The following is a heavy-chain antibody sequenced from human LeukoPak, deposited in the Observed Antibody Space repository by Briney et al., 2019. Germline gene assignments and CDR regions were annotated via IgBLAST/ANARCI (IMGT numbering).Heavy chain of an antibody. V-gene: IGHV3-21*01. J-gene: IGHJ6*03. CDR3: ARRKGDGYNYYYYYYYMDV. CDR2: ISSSSSYI. Sequence: PGGSLRLSCAASGFTFSSYAMSWVRQAPGKGLEWVSSISSSSSYIYYADSVKGRFTISRDNAKNSLYLQMNSLRAEDTAVYYCARRKGDGYNYYYYYYYMDVWGKGTTVTVSS. CDR1: GFTFSSYA. D-gene: IGHD5-24*01.